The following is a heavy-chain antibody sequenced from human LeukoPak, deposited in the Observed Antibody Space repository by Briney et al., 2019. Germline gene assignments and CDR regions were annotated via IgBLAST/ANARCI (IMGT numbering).Heavy chain of an antibody. Sequence: GGSLGLSCAASGFTFSGYAMSWVRQAPGKGLEWVSVITGSGDNTYYADSVRGRFTISRDNSKNTLYLQMNSLRAEDTAIYYCARHLIYSYIPFDNWGQGTLVTVSS. CDR2: ITGSGDNT. J-gene: IGHJ4*02. V-gene: IGHV3-23*01. CDR1: GFTFSGYA. CDR3: ARHLIYSYIPFDN. D-gene: IGHD3-16*02.